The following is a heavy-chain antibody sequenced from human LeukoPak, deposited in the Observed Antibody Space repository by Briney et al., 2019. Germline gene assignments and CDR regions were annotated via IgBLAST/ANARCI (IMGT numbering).Heavy chain of an antibody. Sequence: GASVKVSCKASGGTFSSYAISWVRQAPGQGLEWMGGIIPIFGTANYAQKFQGRVTITADESTSTAYMELRSLRSDGTAVYYCARERDFWSGMDVWGKGTTVTVSS. CDR2: IIPIFGTA. CDR3: ARERDFWSGMDV. CDR1: GGTFSSYA. V-gene: IGHV1-69*13. J-gene: IGHJ6*04. D-gene: IGHD3-3*01.